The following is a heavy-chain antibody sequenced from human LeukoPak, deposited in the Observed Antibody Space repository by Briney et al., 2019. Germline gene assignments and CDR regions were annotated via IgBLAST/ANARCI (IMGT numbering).Heavy chain of an antibody. CDR1: GYTFTNYG. CDR2: ISAYNGNT. Sequence: ASVKVSCKTSGYTFTNYGISWVRQAPGLGLEWMGWISAYNGNTNYAQKVQGRVTMTTDTSTSTAYMELRSLRFDDTAVYYCARMILLLGDVLTVPPRGFDYWGQGTLVTVSS. CDR3: ARMILLLGDVLTVPPRGFDY. V-gene: IGHV1-18*01. D-gene: IGHD3-9*01. J-gene: IGHJ4*02.